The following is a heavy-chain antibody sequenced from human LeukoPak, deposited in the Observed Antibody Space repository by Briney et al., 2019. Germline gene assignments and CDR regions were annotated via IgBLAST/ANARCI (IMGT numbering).Heavy chain of an antibody. CDR2: RSYDGSNK. D-gene: IGHD6-13*01. CDR1: GFTFSSYA. Sequence: PGRSLRLSCAASGFTFSSYAMHWVRQAPGMGLEWVAVRSYDGSNKYYADSVKGRFTISRDNSKNTLYLQMNSLRAEDTAVYYCARKGSRQLVLGGWFDPWGQGTLVTVSS. J-gene: IGHJ5*02. V-gene: IGHV3-30*04. CDR3: ARKGSRQLVLGGWFDP.